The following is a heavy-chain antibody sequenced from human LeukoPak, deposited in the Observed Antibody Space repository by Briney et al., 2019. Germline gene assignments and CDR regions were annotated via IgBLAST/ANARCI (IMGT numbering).Heavy chain of an antibody. J-gene: IGHJ4*02. CDR1: GGSISSGGYS. Sequence: SETLSLTCAVSGGSISSGGYSWSWIRQPPGKGLEWIGYIYHSGSTYYNPSLKSRVTISVDRSKNQFSLKLSSVTAADTAVYYCARDLNGSFDYWGQGTLVTVSS. D-gene: IGHD2-8*01. V-gene: IGHV4-30-2*01. CDR2: IYHSGST. CDR3: ARDLNGSFDY.